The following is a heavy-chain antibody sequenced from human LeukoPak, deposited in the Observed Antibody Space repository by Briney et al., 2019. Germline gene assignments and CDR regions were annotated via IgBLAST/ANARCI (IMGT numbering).Heavy chain of an antibody. V-gene: IGHV1-69*05. CDR3: ARDQAKHCSSTSCSAFDP. J-gene: IGHJ5*02. CDR1: GGTFSSYA. Sequence: WASVKVSCKASGGTFSSYAISWVRQAPGQGLEWMGGIIPIFGTANYAQKFQGRVTITTDESTSTAYMELSSLRSEDTAVYYCARDQAKHCSSTSCSAFDPWGQGTLVTVSS. CDR2: IIPIFGTA. D-gene: IGHD2-2*01.